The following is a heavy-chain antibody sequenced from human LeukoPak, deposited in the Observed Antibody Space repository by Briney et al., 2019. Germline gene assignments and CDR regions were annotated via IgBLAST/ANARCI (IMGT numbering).Heavy chain of an antibody. V-gene: IGHV3-23*01. CDR1: GFTFSSYA. Sequence: YPGGSLRLSCAASGFTFSSYAMSWVRQAPGKGLEWVSAISGSGGSTYYADSVKGRFTISRDNSKNTLYLQMNSLRAEDTAVYYCAKGPHWNSVDAHDAFDIWGQGTMVTVSS. CDR3: AKGPHWNSVDAHDAFDI. J-gene: IGHJ3*02. D-gene: IGHD1-7*01. CDR2: ISGSGGST.